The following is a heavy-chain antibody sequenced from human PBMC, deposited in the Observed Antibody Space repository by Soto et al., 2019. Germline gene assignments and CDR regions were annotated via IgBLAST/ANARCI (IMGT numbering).Heavy chain of an antibody. CDR1: GGSISSGGYY. CDR2: IYYSGST. D-gene: IGHD3-22*01. CDR3: ARGEDYDSSGYYDHYYYYGMDG. J-gene: IGHJ6*02. Sequence: SETLSLTCTVSGGSISSGGYYWSWIRQHPGKGLEWIGYIYYSGSTYYNPSLKSRVTISVDKSKNQFSLKLSSVTAADTAVYYCARGEDYDSSGYYDHYYYYGMDGWGQGTTVTVSS. V-gene: IGHV4-31*03.